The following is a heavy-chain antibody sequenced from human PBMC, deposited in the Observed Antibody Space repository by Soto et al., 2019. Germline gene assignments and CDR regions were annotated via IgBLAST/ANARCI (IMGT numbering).Heavy chain of an antibody. Sequence: EVQLVESGGGLVQPGRSLRLSCVTSGFTFDDYAMHWVRQAPGKGLEWVSSISWNIGNIGYADSVKGRFTVSRDNARNSLYLHMDSLRSEDTALYYCARDASITTSYLPYWGQGTLVTVSS. J-gene: IGHJ4*02. D-gene: IGHD1-1*01. CDR3: ARDASITTSYLPY. CDR2: ISWNIGNI. CDR1: GFTFDDYA. V-gene: IGHV3-9*01.